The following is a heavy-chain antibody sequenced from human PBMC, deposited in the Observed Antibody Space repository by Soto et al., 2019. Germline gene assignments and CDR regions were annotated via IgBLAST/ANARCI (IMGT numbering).Heavy chain of an antibody. CDR1: GLTFRSYW. V-gene: IGHV3-74*03. CDR2: INTDGSVA. Sequence: PGGSLRLSCAASGLTFRSYWMHWVRQAPGKGLVWVSRINTDGSVAMYADSVKGRFTISRDNSKNTLYLQMNSLRAEDTAEYYCARGRIAAAGTYMDYWGQGTLVTVPQ. J-gene: IGHJ4*02. D-gene: IGHD6-13*01. CDR3: ARGRIAAAGTYMDY.